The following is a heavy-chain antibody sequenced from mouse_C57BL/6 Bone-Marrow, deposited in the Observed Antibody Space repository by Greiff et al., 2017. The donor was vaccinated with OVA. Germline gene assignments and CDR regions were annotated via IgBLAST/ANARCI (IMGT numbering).Heavy chain of an antibody. CDR1: GFNIKDDY. CDR2: IDPENGDT. D-gene: IGHD2-1*01. Sequence: EVKLEESGAELVRPGASVKLSCTASGFNIKDDYMHWVKQRPEQGLEWIGWIDPENGDTEYASKFQGKATITADTSSNTAYLQLSSLTSDDTAVYYCTIYYGNPAWFAYWGQGTLVTVSA. CDR3: TIYYGNPAWFAY. V-gene: IGHV14-4*01. J-gene: IGHJ3*01.